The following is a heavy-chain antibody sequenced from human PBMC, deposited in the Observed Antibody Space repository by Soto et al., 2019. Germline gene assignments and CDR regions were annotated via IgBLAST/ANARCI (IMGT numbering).Heavy chain of an antibody. J-gene: IGHJ6*02. CDR2: ISSSGSTI. CDR1: GFTFSSYE. D-gene: IGHD3-10*01. V-gene: IGHV3-48*03. CDR3: ARGLRGGGAEENDYGRHX. Sequence: GGSLRLSCAASGFTFSSYEMNWVRQAPGKGLEWVSYISSSGSTIYYADSVKVRFTISRDNAKNSLYLQMNSLRAEDTAVYYCARGLRGGGAEENDYGRHXWGQATTFTVS.